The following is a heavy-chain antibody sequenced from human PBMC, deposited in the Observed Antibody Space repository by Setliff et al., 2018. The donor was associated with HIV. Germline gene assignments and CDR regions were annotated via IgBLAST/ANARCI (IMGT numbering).Heavy chain of an antibody. Sequence: ASVKVSCKASGGTFNSFAINWVRQAPGQGLEWIGKINAGNGNTKSSQEFQDRVIMTRDTSASTAYLELSSLRSEDMAVYYCARAPLYSANWYGSYWYFDLWGRGTLVTVSS. CDR2: INAGNGNT. V-gene: IGHV1-3*03. CDR1: GGTFNSFA. J-gene: IGHJ2*01. CDR3: ARAPLYSANWYGSYWYFDL. D-gene: IGHD6-13*01.